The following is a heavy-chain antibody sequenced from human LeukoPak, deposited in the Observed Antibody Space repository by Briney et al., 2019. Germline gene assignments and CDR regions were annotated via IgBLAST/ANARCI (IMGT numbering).Heavy chain of an antibody. Sequence: SETLSLTCAVYGGSFSGYYWSWIRQPPGKGLEWIGEINHSGSTNYNPSLKSRVTISVDTSKNQFSLKLSSVTAADTAVYYCARGEWTFDAFDIWGQGTMVTVSS. CDR1: GGSFSGYY. V-gene: IGHV4-34*01. J-gene: IGHJ3*02. D-gene: IGHD3-3*01. CDR2: INHSGST. CDR3: ARGEWTFDAFDI.